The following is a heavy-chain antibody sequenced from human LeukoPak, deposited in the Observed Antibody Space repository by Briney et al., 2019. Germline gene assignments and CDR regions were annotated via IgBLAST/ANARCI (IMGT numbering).Heavy chain of an antibody. D-gene: IGHD2-2*01. V-gene: IGHV3-33*01. CDR2: IWYDGSNK. J-gene: IGHJ6*02. CDR1: GFTFSSYG. CDR3: ARAQLVVPGAINYYGMDV. Sequence: GRSLRLSCAASGFTFSSYGMHWVRQAPGKGLEWVAVIWYDGSNKYYADSVKSRFTISRDNSKNTLYLQMNSLRAEDTAVYYCARAQLVVPGAINYYGMDVWGQGTTVTVSS.